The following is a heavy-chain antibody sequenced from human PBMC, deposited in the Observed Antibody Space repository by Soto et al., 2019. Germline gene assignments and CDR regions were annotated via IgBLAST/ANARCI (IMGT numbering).Heavy chain of an antibody. CDR1: GFTFSSYA. CDR3: AKDQYSGSPGKPDY. CDR2: ISGSGGSP. Sequence: PGGSLRLSCAASGFTFSSYAMSWVRQAPGKGLEWVSAISGSGGSPYYADSVKGRFTISRDNSKNTLYLQMNTLRAEDTAVYYCAKDQYSGSPGKPDYWGQGTLVPSHQ. J-gene: IGHJ4*02. D-gene: IGHD1-26*01. V-gene: IGHV3-23*01.